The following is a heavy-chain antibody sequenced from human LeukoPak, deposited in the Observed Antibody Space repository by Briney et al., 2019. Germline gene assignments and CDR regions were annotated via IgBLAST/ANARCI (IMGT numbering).Heavy chain of an antibody. CDR3: ARDPQYYDILTGYYTGYYFDY. CDR2: IYYSGST. J-gene: IGHJ4*02. V-gene: IGHV4-39*07. CDR1: GGSISSSSYY. Sequence: PSETLSLTCTVSGGSISSSSYYWGWIRQPPGKGLEWIGSIYYSGSTYYNPSLKSRVTISVDTSKNQFSLKLSSVTAADTAVYYCARDPQYYDILTGYYTGYYFDYWGQGTLVTVSS. D-gene: IGHD3-9*01.